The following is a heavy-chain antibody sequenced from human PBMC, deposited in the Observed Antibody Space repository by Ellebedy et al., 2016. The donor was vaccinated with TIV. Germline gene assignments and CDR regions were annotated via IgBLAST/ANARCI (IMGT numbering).Heavy chain of an antibody. Sequence: GESLKISCAASGFTFSTYAISWVRQAPGRGLEWVSTISGSGGGTYYTDSVKDRFTISRDNSKNTLYLQMNSLRAGDTAIYYCARLRYFGSGSYSDYWGQGTLVTVSS. D-gene: IGHD3-10*01. CDR2: ISGSGGGT. CDR3: ARLRYFGSGSYSDY. CDR1: GFTFSTYA. V-gene: IGHV3-23*01. J-gene: IGHJ4*02.